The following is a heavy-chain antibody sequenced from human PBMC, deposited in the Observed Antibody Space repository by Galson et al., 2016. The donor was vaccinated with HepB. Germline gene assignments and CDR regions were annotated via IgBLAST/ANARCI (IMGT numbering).Heavy chain of an antibody. CDR2: IWYDGSNT. J-gene: IGHJ6*02. CDR1: GFAFSSYG. Sequence: SLRLSCAAFGFAFSSYGMHWVRQAPGKGLEWVAFIWYDGSNTYYADSVKGRFTISRDTSKNTLNLQMNSLRAEDTAVYYCARPHVAMVTGYYYGMDVWGQGTTVTVSS. D-gene: IGHD5-18*01. CDR3: ARPHVAMVTGYYYGMDV. V-gene: IGHV3-33*01.